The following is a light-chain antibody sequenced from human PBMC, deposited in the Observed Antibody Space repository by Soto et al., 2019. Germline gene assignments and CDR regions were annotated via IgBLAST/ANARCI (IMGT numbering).Light chain of an antibody. Sequence: QSVLTQPRSVSGSPGQSVTISCTGTSSDVGGYNYVSWYQQHPGKAPKLIIYEVSKRPSGVPDRFSGSKSGNTASLTVSGLQAEDEANYFCSSYTGSSYVFGTGTKVTV. CDR1: SSDVGGYNY. V-gene: IGLV2-11*01. J-gene: IGLJ1*01. CDR2: EVS. CDR3: SSYTGSSYV.